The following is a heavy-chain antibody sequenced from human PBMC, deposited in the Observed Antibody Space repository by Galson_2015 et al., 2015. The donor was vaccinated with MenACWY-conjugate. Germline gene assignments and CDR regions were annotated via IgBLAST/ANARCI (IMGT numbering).Heavy chain of an antibody. V-gene: IGHV3-15*01. CDR3: TTDSSGLNNWDWFDP. J-gene: IGHJ5*02. D-gene: IGHD1-1*01. CDR2: IKSKTDGGTT. CDR1: GFTFSNAW. Sequence: SLRLSCAASGFTFSNAWMSWVRQAPGKGLEWVGHIKSKTDGGTTDYAAPVKGRFTISRDDSKNTLYLQMNSLKTEDTAVYYCTTDSSGLNNWDWFDPWGQGTLVTVSP.